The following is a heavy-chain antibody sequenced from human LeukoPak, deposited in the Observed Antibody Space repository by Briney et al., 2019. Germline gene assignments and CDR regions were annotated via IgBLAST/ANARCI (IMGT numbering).Heavy chain of an antibody. V-gene: IGHV3-23*01. D-gene: IGHD6-13*01. Sequence: GGSLRLSCAASGFTFSSYAMSWVRQTPGKGLEWVSAISGSGGSTYYADSVKGRFTISRDNSKNTLYLQMNSLRAEDTAVYYCAKGTGYSSSWCHYWGQGTLVTVSS. CDR3: AKGTGYSSSWCHY. CDR2: ISGSGGST. J-gene: IGHJ4*02. CDR1: GFTFSSYA.